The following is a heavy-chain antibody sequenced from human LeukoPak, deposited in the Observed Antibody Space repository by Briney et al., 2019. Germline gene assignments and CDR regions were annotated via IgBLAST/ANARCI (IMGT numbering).Heavy chain of an antibody. CDR2: IYYSGST. Sequence: SETLSLTCTVSSGSISSSSYYWGWIRQPPGKGLEWIGSIYYSGSTYYNPSLKSRVTISVDTSKNQFSLKLSSVTAADTAVYYCARDFTDSSGSYYYYYYGMDVWGQGTTVTVSS. V-gene: IGHV4-39*07. CDR1: SGSISSSSYY. CDR3: ARDFTDSSGSYYYYYYGMDV. D-gene: IGHD6-19*01. J-gene: IGHJ6*02.